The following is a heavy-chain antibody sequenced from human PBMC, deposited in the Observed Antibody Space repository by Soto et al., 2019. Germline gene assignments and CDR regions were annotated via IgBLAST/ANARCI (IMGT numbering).Heavy chain of an antibody. CDR3: ARGRPSCSGGSCVLGYFDY. CDR1: DGSFSGYY. V-gene: IGHV4-34*01. Sequence: QVQLKQWGAGLLKPSETLSLTCAVYDGSFSGYYWSWISQPPGKGLEWIGEINHSGSTNYNPSLKSRVTISVDTSKNQFSLNLSSVTAADTAVYYCARGRPSCSGGSCVLGYFDYWGQGTLVTVSS. D-gene: IGHD2-15*01. CDR2: INHSGST. J-gene: IGHJ4*02.